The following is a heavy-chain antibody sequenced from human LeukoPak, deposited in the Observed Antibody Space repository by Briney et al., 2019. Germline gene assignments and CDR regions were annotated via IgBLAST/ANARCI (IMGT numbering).Heavy chain of an antibody. V-gene: IGHV1-18*01. J-gene: IGHJ3*02. CDR1: GYTFTSYG. Sequence: GASVKVSCKASGYTFTSYGISWVRQAPGQGLEWMGWISAYNGNTNYAQKLQGRVTMTTDTSTSTAYIELSSLRSEDTAVYYCASERCSGGSCYSGDAFDIWGQGTMVTVSS. CDR2: ISAYNGNT. CDR3: ASERCSGGSCYSGDAFDI. D-gene: IGHD2-15*01.